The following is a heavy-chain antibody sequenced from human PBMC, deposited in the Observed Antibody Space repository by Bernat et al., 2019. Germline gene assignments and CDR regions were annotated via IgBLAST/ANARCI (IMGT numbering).Heavy chain of an antibody. CDR1: GGSISSYY. J-gene: IGHJ4*02. V-gene: IGHV4-59*08. D-gene: IGHD1-7*01. Sequence: QVQLQESGPGLVKPSETLSLTCTVSGGSISSYYWSWIRQPPGKGLEWIGYIYYSGSTNYNPSLKSRVTISVDTSKNQFSLKLSSVTAADTAVYYCARHGITGTGFDYWGQGTLVTVSS. CDR2: IYYSGST. CDR3: ARHGITGTGFDY.